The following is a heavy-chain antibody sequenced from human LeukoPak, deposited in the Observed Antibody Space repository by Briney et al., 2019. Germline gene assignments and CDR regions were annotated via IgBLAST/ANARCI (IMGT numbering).Heavy chain of an antibody. V-gene: IGHV3-30*18. CDR2: ISYDGSNK. Sequence: GGSLRLSCEASGMNFSNYWTHWVRQAPGKGLEWVAVISYDGSNKYYADSVKGRFTISRDNSKNTLYLQMNSLRAEDTAVYYCAKVSSEDSSGSTRHFDYWGQGTLVTVSS. CDR3: AKVSSEDSSGSTRHFDY. D-gene: IGHD3-22*01. J-gene: IGHJ4*02. CDR1: GMNFSNYW.